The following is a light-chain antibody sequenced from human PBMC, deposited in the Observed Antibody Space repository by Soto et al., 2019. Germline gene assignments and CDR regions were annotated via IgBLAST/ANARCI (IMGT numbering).Light chain of an antibody. CDR2: DVT. J-gene: IGLJ1*01. V-gene: IGLV2-14*01. CDR1: SPSVGCYNS. CDR3: SSYTSSSTCL. Sequence: QCVLNQPASVSRSPGPSITIACTGTSPSVGCYNSVSWYQQHASKARKLMIYDVTNRPSAVSNRFSSSKSGNTTSPTISRLQAEVDADYYSSSYTSSSTCLFRTGTEVTVL.